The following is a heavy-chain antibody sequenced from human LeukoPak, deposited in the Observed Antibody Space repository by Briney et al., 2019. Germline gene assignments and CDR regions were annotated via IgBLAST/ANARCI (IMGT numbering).Heavy chain of an antibody. CDR2: ISPSGDRT. CDR1: GFTFSSYA. D-gene: IGHD3-22*01. J-gene: IGHJ4*02. CDR3: AIMHGYYDGSGFWVQ. Sequence: GGSLRLSCATSGFTFSSYAMSWVRQAPGKGLEWVSFISPSGDRTSNADSVEGRFTISRDNTRNTLYLQMNSLRDEDTGVYYCAIMHGYYDGSGFWVQWGQGTLVTVSS. V-gene: IGHV3-23*01.